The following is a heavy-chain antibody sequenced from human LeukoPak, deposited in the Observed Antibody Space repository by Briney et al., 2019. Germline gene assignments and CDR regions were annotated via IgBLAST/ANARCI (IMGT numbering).Heavy chain of an antibody. Sequence: GGSLRLSCAASGFTLSSYWISWVRQAPGKGLEWVANIKQDGSEKYYVDSVKGRFTISRDNAKNSLYLQMNSLRAEDTALYYCAKAAFGSGRLPNWFDPWGQGTLVTVSS. CDR2: IKQDGSEK. D-gene: IGHD3-10*01. CDR1: GFTLSSYW. CDR3: AKAAFGSGRLPNWFDP. V-gene: IGHV3-7*03. J-gene: IGHJ5*02.